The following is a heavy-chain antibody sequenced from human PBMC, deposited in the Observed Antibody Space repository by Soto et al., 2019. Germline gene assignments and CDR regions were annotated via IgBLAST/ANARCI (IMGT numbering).Heavy chain of an antibody. D-gene: IGHD3-3*01. J-gene: IGHJ4*02. Sequence: KPGGSLRLSCAASGFTFSSYSMNWVRQAPGKELEWVSSINSSSSYIYYADTVKGRFTISRDNAKNSLYLQMNSLRAEDTTVYYCARGHEFLYYDFWSGLYDYWGQRTLVTVS. CDR1: GFTFSSYS. V-gene: IGHV3-21*01. CDR2: INSSSSYI. CDR3: ARGHEFLYYDFWSGLYDY.